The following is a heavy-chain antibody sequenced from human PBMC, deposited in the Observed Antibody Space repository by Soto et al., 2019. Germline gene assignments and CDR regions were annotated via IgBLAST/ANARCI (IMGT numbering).Heavy chain of an antibody. Sequence: GGSLRLSCAASGFTVSSNYMSWVRQAPGKGLEWVSVIYSGGSTYYADSVKGRFTISRDNSKDTLYLQMNSLRAEDTAVYYCARSRIRRDFYHYGMDVWGQGTKVTVSS. CDR1: GFTVSSNY. CDR3: ARSRIRRDFYHYGMDV. CDR2: IYSGGST. J-gene: IGHJ6*02. V-gene: IGHV3-53*01.